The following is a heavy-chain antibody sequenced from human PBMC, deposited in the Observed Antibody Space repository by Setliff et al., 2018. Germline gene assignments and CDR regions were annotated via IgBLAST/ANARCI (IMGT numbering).Heavy chain of an antibody. J-gene: IGHJ5*01. CDR3: ASRRTGPGGWFDY. CDR1: GGSVSSSSYY. Sequence: SETLSLTCTVSGGSVSSSSYYWGWIRQPPGKGLEWIGTIYYSGTTYYSPSLKSRVTISVDTSKNQFSLRLTSVTAADTAIYYCASRRTGPGGWFDYWGQGTLVTVSS. CDR2: IYYSGTT. V-gene: IGHV4-39*01. D-gene: IGHD1-26*01.